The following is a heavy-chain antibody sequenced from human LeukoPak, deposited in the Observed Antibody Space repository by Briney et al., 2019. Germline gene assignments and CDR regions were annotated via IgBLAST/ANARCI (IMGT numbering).Heavy chain of an antibody. Sequence: AGGSLRLFCAASGFTLSNYDMNWVRQAPGKGLEWVSSISTSSRYIYYKDSVRGRLTISRDDAKNSLYLEMNSLRAEDTAVYYCARADCSSSTCYLRRSWFDPWGQGTLVTVSS. CDR1: GFTLSNYD. CDR2: ISTSSRYI. V-gene: IGHV3-21*01. CDR3: ARADCSSSTCYLRRSWFDP. J-gene: IGHJ5*02. D-gene: IGHD2-2*01.